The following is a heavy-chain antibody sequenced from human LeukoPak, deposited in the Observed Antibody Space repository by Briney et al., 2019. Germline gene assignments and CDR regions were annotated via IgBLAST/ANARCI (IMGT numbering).Heavy chain of an antibody. CDR3: ASRVGGSYYDTTYFDY. J-gene: IGHJ4*02. CDR2: IIPIFGTA. V-gene: IGHV1-69*13. Sequence: GASVKVSCKASGGTFSSYAISWVRQAPGQGLEWMGGIIPIFGTANYAQKFQGRVTITAGESTSTAYMELSSLRSEDTAVYYCASRVGGSYYDTTYFDYWGQGTLVTVSS. D-gene: IGHD1-26*01. CDR1: GGTFSSYA.